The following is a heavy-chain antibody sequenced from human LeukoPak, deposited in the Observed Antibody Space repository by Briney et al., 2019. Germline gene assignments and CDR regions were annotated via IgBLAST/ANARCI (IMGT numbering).Heavy chain of an antibody. CDR3: ARSGGSYLELADY. Sequence: SETLSLTCAVYGGSFSGYYWSWIRQPPGKGLEWIGEINHSGSTNYNPSLKSRVTISVDTSKNQFSLKLSSVTAADTAVYYCARSGGSYLELADYWGQGTLVTVSS. D-gene: IGHD1-26*01. CDR1: GGSFSGYY. CDR2: INHSGST. J-gene: IGHJ4*02. V-gene: IGHV4-34*01.